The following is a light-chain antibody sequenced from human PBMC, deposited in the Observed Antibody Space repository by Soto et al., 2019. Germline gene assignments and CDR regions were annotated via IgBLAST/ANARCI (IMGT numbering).Light chain of an antibody. J-gene: IGKJ1*01. CDR2: SAS. CDR1: QSVSDS. Sequence: EVVLTQSPGTLSLSHGERATLSCRASQSVSDSLAWYQQKPGQAPRLLIYSASTRATGIPARFSGSGSGTEFTLTISSLQSEDFAIYYCQQYNKWPKMFGQGTKVDI. CDR3: QQYNKWPKM. V-gene: IGKV3-15*01.